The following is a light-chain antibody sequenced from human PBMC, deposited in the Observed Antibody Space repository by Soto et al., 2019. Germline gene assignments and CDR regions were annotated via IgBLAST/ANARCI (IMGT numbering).Light chain of an antibody. CDR1: STDVGGYKY. V-gene: IGLV2-14*01. CDR3: CSSAGRSTYV. Sequence: QSALTQPASVSGSPGQSITISCTGTSTDVGGYKYVSWYQQHPGTAPKLMIFEVNGRPSGVSDRFSGSKSGNTASLTISGLQAEDEAAYYCCSSAGRSTYVFGSGTKVTVL. J-gene: IGLJ1*01. CDR2: EVN.